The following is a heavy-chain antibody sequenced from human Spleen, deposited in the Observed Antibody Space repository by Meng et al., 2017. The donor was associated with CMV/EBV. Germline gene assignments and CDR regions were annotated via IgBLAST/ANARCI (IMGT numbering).Heavy chain of an antibody. V-gene: IGHV3-72*01. CDR2: SRNKANSYTT. D-gene: IGHD3-3*01. CDR3: ARSDFWSGYPYFDY. J-gene: IGHJ4*02. CDR1: GVTLTTYE. Sequence: GESLKISCEASGVTLTTYEMNWVRQAPGKGLEWVGRSRNKANSYTTEYAASVKGRFTISRDDSKNSLFLQMSSLETEDTAVYYCARSDFWSGYPYFDYWGQGTLVTVSS.